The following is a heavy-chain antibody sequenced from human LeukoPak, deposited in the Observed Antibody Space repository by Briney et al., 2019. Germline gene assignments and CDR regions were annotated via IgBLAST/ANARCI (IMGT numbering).Heavy chain of an antibody. D-gene: IGHD1-26*01. CDR2: IYYSGST. Sequence: KPSETLSLTCTVSGGSISSYYWSWIRQPPGKGLKWIGYIYYSGSTNYNPSLKSRVTISVDTSKNQFSLKLSSVTAADTAVYYCARVGDSGSYLYFDYWGQGTLVTVSS. V-gene: IGHV4-59*01. CDR1: GGSISSYY. J-gene: IGHJ4*02. CDR3: ARVGDSGSYLYFDY.